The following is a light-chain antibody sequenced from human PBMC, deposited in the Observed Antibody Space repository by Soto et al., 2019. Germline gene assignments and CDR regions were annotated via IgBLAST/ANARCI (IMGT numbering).Light chain of an antibody. V-gene: IGKV3-11*01. CDR3: QQRSSWYS. Sequence: EILLTQSPATLSLSPGERATLSCRASQSVNRYLAWYQQKPGQAPRLLIYDASNRASGVPARFSGSGSGTDFTLTISSLEPEDFAVYYCQQRSSWYSFGQGTKVDI. J-gene: IGKJ2*03. CDR1: QSVNRY. CDR2: DAS.